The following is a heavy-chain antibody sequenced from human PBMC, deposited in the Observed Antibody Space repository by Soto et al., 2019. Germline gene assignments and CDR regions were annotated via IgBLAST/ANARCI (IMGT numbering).Heavy chain of an antibody. J-gene: IGHJ4*02. Sequence: QVQLVQSGAEVKKPGSSVKVSCKASGGTFSSYAISWVRQAPGQGLEWMGGIIPIFGTANYAQKFQGRVTITADESTSTAYMELSSLRSEDTAVYYCARIRYSGSYRGAFDYWGRGTLVTVSS. D-gene: IGHD1-26*01. CDR1: GGTFSSYA. CDR3: ARIRYSGSYRGAFDY. V-gene: IGHV1-69*12. CDR2: IIPIFGTA.